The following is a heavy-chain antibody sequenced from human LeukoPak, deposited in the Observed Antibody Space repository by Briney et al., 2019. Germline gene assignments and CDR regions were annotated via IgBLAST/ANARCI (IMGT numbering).Heavy chain of an antibody. Sequence: PSETLSLTCAVYGGSFSGYYWSWIRQPPGKGLEWIGTIYYSGSTHYNPSLKSRVTISVDTSKNQFSLKLSSVTAADTAVYYCASGPRSVVVITTSFDYWGQGTLVTVSS. CDR2: IYYSGST. J-gene: IGHJ4*02. CDR1: GGSFSGYY. V-gene: IGHV4-34*01. CDR3: ASGPRSVVVITTSFDY. D-gene: IGHD3-22*01.